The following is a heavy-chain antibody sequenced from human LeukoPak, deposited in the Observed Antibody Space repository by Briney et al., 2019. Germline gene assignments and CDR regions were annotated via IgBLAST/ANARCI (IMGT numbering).Heavy chain of an antibody. V-gene: IGHV3-23*01. D-gene: IGHD1-26*01. CDR2: ISGSGGGT. J-gene: IGHJ4*03. CDR1: GFTFSSIA. Sequence: TGGSLRLSCAASGFTFSSIAMSWVRQAPDKGLEWVSTISGSGGGTYYADSVKGRFTISRDDSKNTLYLQMNSLRADDTAVYYCAKDLGSYRNYCFEYLGQGNFVTVSS. CDR3: AKDLGSYRNYCFEY.